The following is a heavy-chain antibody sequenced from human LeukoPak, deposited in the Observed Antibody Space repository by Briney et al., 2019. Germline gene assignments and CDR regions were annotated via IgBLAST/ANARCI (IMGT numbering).Heavy chain of an antibody. CDR1: GGSFSGYY. CDR3: ARATRYYYYYGMDV. V-gene: IGHV4-34*01. CDR2: INHSGST. J-gene: IGHJ6*02. Sequence: SETLSLTCAVYGGSFSGYYWSWIRQPPGKGLEWIEEINHSGSTNYNPSLKRRVTISVDTSKNQFSLKLSSVTAADTAVYYCARATRYYYYYGMDVWGQGTTVTVSS.